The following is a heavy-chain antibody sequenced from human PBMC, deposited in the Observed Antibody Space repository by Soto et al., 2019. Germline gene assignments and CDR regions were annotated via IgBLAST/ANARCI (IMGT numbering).Heavy chain of an antibody. J-gene: IGHJ5*02. CDR3: AKDPQSSGWSYNWFDH. D-gene: IGHD6-19*01. CDR1: GFTFSSYA. V-gene: IGHV3-23*01. Sequence: GGSLRLSCAASGFTFSSYAMSWVRQAPGEGLEWVSTINDSGDNTYYADSVKGRFTISRDNSKNTLYLQINSLRAEDTAVYYCAKDPQSSGWSYNWFDHWGQGTLVTVSS. CDR2: INDSGDNT.